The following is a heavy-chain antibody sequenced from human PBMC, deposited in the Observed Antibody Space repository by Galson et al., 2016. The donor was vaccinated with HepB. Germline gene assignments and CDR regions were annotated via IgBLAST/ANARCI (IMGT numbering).Heavy chain of an antibody. CDR2: ISAYNGNT. J-gene: IGHJ6*02. CDR1: GYTFTTYG. CDR3: ARDPRKIRYQLREIYCYYSAMAV. D-gene: IGHD2-2*01. V-gene: IGHV1-18*01. Sequence: SVKVSCKASGYTFTTYGISWVRQAPGQGLEWMGWISAYNGNTNYAQKLQGRVTMTTDTSTSTAYMELRSLRSDDTAVYYCARDPRKIRYQLREIYCYYSAMAVWGQGTTVTVSS.